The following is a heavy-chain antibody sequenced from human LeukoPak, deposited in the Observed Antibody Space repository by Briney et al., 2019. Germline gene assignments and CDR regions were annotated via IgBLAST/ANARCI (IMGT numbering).Heavy chain of an antibody. D-gene: IGHD2-15*01. CDR2: ISPTGSTT. J-gene: IGHJ4*02. V-gene: IGHV3-74*01. Sequence: GGSLRLSCTASGFSFSGHWMHWARQLPGKGLVWVSRISPTGSTTSYADSVKGRFTISRDNSKNTLYLQMNSLRAEDTAVYYCARDGVRYCSGGSCYGIDYWGQGTLVTVSS. CDR3: ARDGVRYCSGGSCYGIDY. CDR1: GFSFSGHW.